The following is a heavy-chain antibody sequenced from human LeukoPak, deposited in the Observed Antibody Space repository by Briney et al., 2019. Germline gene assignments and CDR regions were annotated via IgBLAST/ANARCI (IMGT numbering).Heavy chain of an antibody. CDR2: INPNSGGT. J-gene: IGHJ4*02. CDR1: GYTFTGYY. CDR3: ARDLGSRLAYCGGDCNY. V-gene: IGHV1-2*02. Sequence: ASVKVSCKASGYTFTGYYMHWVRQAPGQGLEWMGWINPNSGGTNYAQKFQGRVTITADKSTSTAYMELSSLRSEDTAVYYCARDLGSRLAYCGGDCNYWGQGTLVTVSS. D-gene: IGHD2-21*02.